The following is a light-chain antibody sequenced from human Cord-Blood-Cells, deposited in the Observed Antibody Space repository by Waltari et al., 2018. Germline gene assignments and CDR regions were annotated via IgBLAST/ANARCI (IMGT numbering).Light chain of an antibody. CDR1: QSVSSN. Sequence: EIVMTQSPATLSVSPGERATLSCRASQSVSSNLAWYQQKPGQAPRLLIYGASIRATGIPARFSRSGSGTEFTLTISSLQSEDFAFYYCQQYNNWPPLTFGGGTKVEIK. CDR2: GAS. J-gene: IGKJ4*01. V-gene: IGKV3D-15*01. CDR3: QQYNNWPPLT.